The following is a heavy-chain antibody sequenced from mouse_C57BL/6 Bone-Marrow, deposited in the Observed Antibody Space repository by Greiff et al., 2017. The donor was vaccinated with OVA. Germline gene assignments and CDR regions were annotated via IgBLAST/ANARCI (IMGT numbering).Heavy chain of an antibody. Sequence: VQLQQSGAELVRPGASVKLSCTASGFNIKDDYMHWVKQRPEQGLEWIGWIDPENGDTEYASKFQGKATITADTSSSTAYLQLSSLTSEDTAVYYCTTFSIYYYVFDYWGQGTTLTVSS. V-gene: IGHV14-4*01. J-gene: IGHJ2*01. CDR1: GFNIKDDY. CDR3: TTFSIYYYVFDY. D-gene: IGHD1-1*01. CDR2: IDPENGDT.